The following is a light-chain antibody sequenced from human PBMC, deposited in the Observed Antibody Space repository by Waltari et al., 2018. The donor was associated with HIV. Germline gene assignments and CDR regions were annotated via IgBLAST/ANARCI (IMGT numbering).Light chain of an antibody. V-gene: IGLV3-21*04. CDR3: QVWDSSSDHRV. J-gene: IGLJ3*02. CDR2: YDT. CDR1: NLGRKS. Sequence: YVLPQPPSVSVAPGKTARITCGGNNLGRKSVHWYQQKPGQAPVLVIYYDTARPSGIPARFSGSNSGNTATLTISSGEAGDEADYYCQVWDSSSDHRVFGGGTKLTVL.